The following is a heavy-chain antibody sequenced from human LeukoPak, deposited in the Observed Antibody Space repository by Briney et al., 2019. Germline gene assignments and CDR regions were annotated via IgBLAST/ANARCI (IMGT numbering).Heavy chain of an antibody. V-gene: IGHV3-21*01. Sequence: PGGSLRLSCAASGFTFSSYSMNWVRQAPGKGLEWVSSISSSSSYIYYADSVKGRFTISRDNAKSSLYLQMNSLRAEGTAVYYCARSPGYSGYDPFDYWGQGTLVTVSS. D-gene: IGHD5-12*01. CDR1: GFTFSSYS. J-gene: IGHJ4*02. CDR3: ARSPGYSGYDPFDY. CDR2: ISSSSSYI.